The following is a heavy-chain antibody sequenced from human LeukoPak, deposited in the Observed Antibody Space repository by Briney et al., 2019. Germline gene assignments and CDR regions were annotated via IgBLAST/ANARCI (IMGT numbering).Heavy chain of an antibody. CDR1: GFTFSSFE. Sequence: GGSLRLSCATSGFTFSSFEMNWVRQAPGKGLEWVANINPDGSEKNYVDSVKGRFTISRDSAKNSLYLQMDSLRAEDTAIYYCARCSGWAFKNWGQGNLVTVSS. D-gene: IGHD6-19*01. CDR2: INPDGSEK. V-gene: IGHV3-7*01. J-gene: IGHJ4*02. CDR3: ARCSGWAFKN.